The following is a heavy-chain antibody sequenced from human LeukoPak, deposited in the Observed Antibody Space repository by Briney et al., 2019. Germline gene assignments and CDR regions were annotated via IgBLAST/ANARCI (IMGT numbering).Heavy chain of an antibody. CDR1: GFTFSSYG. J-gene: IGHJ4*02. CDR2: IRYDGSNK. CDR3: AKVKDGIVGAFDY. V-gene: IGHV3-30*02. Sequence: GGSLRLSCAASGFTFSSYGMHWVRQAPGKGLEWVAFIRYDGSNKYYADSVKGRFTVSRDNSKNTLYLQMNSLRAEDTAVYYRAKVKDGIVGAFDYWGQGTLVTVSS. D-gene: IGHD1-26*01.